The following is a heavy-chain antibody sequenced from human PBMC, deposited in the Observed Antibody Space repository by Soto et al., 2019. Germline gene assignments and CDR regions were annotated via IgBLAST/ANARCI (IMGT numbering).Heavy chain of an antibody. J-gene: IGHJ3*02. CDR1: GYTFTSYG. CDR2: ISAYNGNT. CDR3: ARDGPMDRAFDI. V-gene: IGHV1-18*01. Sequence: QVQLVQSGAEVKKPGASVKVSCKASGYTFTSYGISWVRQAPGQGLEWMGWISAYNGNTNYAQKLQGXVXMXTHXSTSTAYMELRSLRSDDTAVYYCARDGPMDRAFDIWGQGTMVTVSS. D-gene: IGHD3-10*01.